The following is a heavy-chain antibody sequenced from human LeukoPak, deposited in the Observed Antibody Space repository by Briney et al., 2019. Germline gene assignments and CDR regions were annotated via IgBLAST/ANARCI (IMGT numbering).Heavy chain of an antibody. J-gene: IGHJ4*02. V-gene: IGHV3-7*01. Sequence: GGSLRLSCAASGFSFTAYAMSWFRQTPGKGLEWVANVHDDGRVTNYVDSVKGRFTISRDNARNSVYLQMNSLRVEDTSLYYCARGRGWVDHWGQGTLVTVSS. CDR2: VHDDGRVT. CDR3: ARGRGWVDH. CDR1: GFSFTAYA. D-gene: IGHD3-16*01.